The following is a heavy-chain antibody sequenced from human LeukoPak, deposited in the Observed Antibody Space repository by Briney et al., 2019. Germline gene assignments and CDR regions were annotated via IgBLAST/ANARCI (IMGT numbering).Heavy chain of an antibody. CDR2: IYYSGST. CDR1: GGSISSYY. Sequence: SETLSLTCTASGGSISSYYWSWIRQPPGKGLEWIGYIYYSGSTNYNPSLKSRVTIFLNTFKNQFSLKLSSVTAADTAVYYCARAGLFIGAFDIWGQGTMVTVSS. CDR3: ARAGLFIGAFDI. V-gene: IGHV4-59*01. J-gene: IGHJ3*02. D-gene: IGHD2-15*01.